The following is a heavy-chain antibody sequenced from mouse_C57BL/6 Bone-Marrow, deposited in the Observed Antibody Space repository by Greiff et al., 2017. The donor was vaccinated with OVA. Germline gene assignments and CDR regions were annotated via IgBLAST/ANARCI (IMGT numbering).Heavy chain of an antibody. Sequence: VQLQQPGAELVKPGASVKMSCKASGYTFTSYWITWVKQRPGQGLEWIGDIYPGSGSTNYNEKFKSKATLTVDTSSSTAYMQLSSLTSEDSAVYYCARKTAQATGFAYWGQGTLVTVSA. D-gene: IGHD3-2*02. V-gene: IGHV1-55*01. J-gene: IGHJ3*01. CDR1: GYTFTSYW. CDR2: IYPGSGST. CDR3: ARKTAQATGFAY.